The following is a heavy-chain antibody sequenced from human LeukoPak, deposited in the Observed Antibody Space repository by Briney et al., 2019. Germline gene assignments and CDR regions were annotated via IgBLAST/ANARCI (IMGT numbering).Heavy chain of an antibody. J-gene: IGHJ4*02. Sequence: GGSLRLSCAASGFTFSSYSMNWVRQAPGKGLEWVSSLSTSSNYIHYADSVKGRFTISRDNAKNSLYLQMNSLRAEDTAVYYCARDYCSGGSCYSFHYWGQGTLVTVSS. CDR3: ARDYCSGGSCYSFHY. CDR2: LSTSSNYI. CDR1: GFTFSSYS. D-gene: IGHD2-15*01. V-gene: IGHV3-21*06.